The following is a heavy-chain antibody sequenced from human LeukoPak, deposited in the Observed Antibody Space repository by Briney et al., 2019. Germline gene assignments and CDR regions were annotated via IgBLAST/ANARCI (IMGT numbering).Heavy chain of an antibody. CDR2: IYRGGDT. CDR3: ANRMSF. CDR1: GVNVSGDY. J-gene: IGHJ4*02. D-gene: IGHD3-10*01. V-gene: IGHV3-53*04. Sequence: GGSLRLSCAASGVNVSGDYMSWVRQAPGKGLEWVSLIYRGGDTYYADSVKGRFTIYRHNSKNTLYLQMSSLRTEDTAIFYCANRMSFGGQGTLVTVSS.